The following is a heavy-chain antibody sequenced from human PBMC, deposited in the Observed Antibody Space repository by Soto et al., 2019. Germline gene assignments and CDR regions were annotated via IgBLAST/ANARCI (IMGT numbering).Heavy chain of an antibody. J-gene: IGHJ4*02. D-gene: IGHD6-19*01. CDR3: AKDPSPWGVAGTLDY. CDR1: GFTFSSYA. V-gene: IGHV3-23*01. Sequence: GGSLRLFCAASGFTFSSYAMSWVRQAPGKGLDWVSAISGSGGSTYYADSVKGRFTISRDNSKNTLYLQMNSLRAEDTAVYYCAKDPSPWGVAGTLDYWGQGTLVTVSS. CDR2: ISGSGGST.